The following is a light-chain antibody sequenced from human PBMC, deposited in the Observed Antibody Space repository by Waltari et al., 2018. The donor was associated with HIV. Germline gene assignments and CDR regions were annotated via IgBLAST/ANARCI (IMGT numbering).Light chain of an antibody. CDR1: QNVSTN. CDR2: GAS. CDR3: QQYNGWPRT. J-gene: IGKJ1*01. Sequence: EIVMTQSPATLSVSPGERVTLSCRASQNVSTNLAWYQQKPGQAPSLLIYGASTRASGIPARFTGGGSGSDFTLTINSLQSEDCGLYYCQQYNGWPRTFGQGTKV. V-gene: IGKV3-15*01.